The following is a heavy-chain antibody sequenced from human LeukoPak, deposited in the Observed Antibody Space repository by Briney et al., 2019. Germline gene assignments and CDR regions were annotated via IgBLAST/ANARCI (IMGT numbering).Heavy chain of an antibody. Sequence: SETLSLTCTVSGGSISSGDYYWSWICQPPGKGLEWIGYIYYSGSTYYNPSLKSRVTISVDTSKNQFSLKLSSVTAADTAVYYCARGTYDFWSGSHFDYWGQGTLVTVSS. D-gene: IGHD3-3*01. V-gene: IGHV4-30-4*01. CDR3: ARGTYDFWSGSHFDY. J-gene: IGHJ4*02. CDR1: GGSISSGDYY. CDR2: IYYSGST.